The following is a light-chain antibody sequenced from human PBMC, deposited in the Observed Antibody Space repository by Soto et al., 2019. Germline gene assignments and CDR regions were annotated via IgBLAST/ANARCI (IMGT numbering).Light chain of an antibody. Sequence: QSVLTQPASVSGSPGQSITISCTGTSSDVGSYNLVSWYQQHPGKAPKLMIYEVSKRPSGVSNRFSGSKSGNTASLTISGLQAEDEGDYYCCSYAGSSTFADVFGTGTKVTVL. CDR1: SSDVGSYNL. J-gene: IGLJ1*01. CDR2: EVS. V-gene: IGLV2-23*02. CDR3: CSYAGSSTFADV.